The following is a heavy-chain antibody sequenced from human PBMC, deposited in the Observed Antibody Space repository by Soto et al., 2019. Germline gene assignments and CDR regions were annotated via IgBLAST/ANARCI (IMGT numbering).Heavy chain of an antibody. CDR1: GITFSNYA. CDR3: AKGVPGIAVAGTGYFQH. V-gene: IGHV3-23*01. CDR2: ISGSGDST. D-gene: IGHD6-19*01. Sequence: PGGSLRLSCAASGITFSNYALSWVRQAPGKGLEWVSGISGSGDSTYYADSVKGRFTISRDNSKKTVYLQMNSLRAEDTAVYYCAKGVPGIAVAGTGYFQHWGQGTLVTVYS. J-gene: IGHJ1*01.